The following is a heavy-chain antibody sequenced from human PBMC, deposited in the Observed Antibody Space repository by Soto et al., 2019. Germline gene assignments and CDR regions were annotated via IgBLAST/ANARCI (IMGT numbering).Heavy chain of an antibody. CDR1: GGSISSSSYY. Sequence: SETLSLTCTVSGGSISSSSYYWGRIRQPPGKGLEWIGSIYYSGSTYYNPSLKSRVTISVDTSKNQFSLKLSSVTAADTAVYYCASHLEDIVVVPAPGYMDVWGKGTTVTVSS. CDR2: IYYSGST. V-gene: IGHV4-39*01. D-gene: IGHD2-2*01. CDR3: ASHLEDIVVVPAPGYMDV. J-gene: IGHJ6*03.